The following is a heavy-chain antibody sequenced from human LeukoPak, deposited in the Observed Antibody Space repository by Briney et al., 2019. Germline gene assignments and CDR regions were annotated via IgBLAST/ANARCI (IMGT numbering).Heavy chain of an antibody. Sequence: ASVKVSCKASGYTFTSYAMHWVRQAPGQRLEWMGWINAGNGNTKYSQKFQGRVTITRDTSASTAYMELSSLRSEDTAVYYCARDGTHDNWYFDLWGRGTLVTVSS. J-gene: IGHJ2*01. CDR3: ARDGTHDNWYFDL. CDR2: INAGNGNT. V-gene: IGHV1-3*01. D-gene: IGHD3-9*01. CDR1: GYTFTSYA.